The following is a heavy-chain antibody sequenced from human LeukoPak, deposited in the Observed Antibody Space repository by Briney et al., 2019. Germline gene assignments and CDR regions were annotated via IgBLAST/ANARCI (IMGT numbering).Heavy chain of an antibody. J-gene: IGHJ3*02. CDR1: GFTFSDYY. CDR2: ISSSGSTI. Sequence: GGSLRLSCAASGFTFSDYYMSWIRQAPGKGLEWVSYISSSGSTIYYADSVKGRFTISRDNAKNSLYLQMNSLRAEDTAVYYCARPTYYDILTGPMGDAFDIWGQGTMVTVSS. V-gene: IGHV3-11*04. D-gene: IGHD3-9*01. CDR3: ARPTYYDILTGPMGDAFDI.